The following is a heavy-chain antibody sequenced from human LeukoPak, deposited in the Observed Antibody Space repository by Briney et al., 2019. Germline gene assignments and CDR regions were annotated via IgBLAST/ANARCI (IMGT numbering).Heavy chain of an antibody. CDR3: ARPRFSGYCSSTSCARAFDI. V-gene: IGHV1-8*03. Sequence: GASVKVSCKASGYTFTSYDINWVRQATGQGLEWMGWMNPNSSNTGYAQKFQGRVTITRNTSISTAYMELSSLRSEDTAVYYCARPRFSGYCSSTSCARAFDIWGQGTMVTVSS. J-gene: IGHJ3*02. CDR2: MNPNSSNT. D-gene: IGHD2-2*01. CDR1: GYTFTSYD.